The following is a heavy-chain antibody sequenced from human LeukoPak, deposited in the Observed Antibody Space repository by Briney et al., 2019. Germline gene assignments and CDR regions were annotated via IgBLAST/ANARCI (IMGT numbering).Heavy chain of an antibody. CDR2: ISAYNGNT. CDR3: ARDQYYDSKGWFDP. D-gene: IGHD3-22*01. Sequence: ASVKVSCKASGYTFTSYGISWVRQAPGQGLEWMGWISAYNGNTNYAQKLQGRVTLTTDTSTSTAYMELRSLRSDDTAVYYCARDQYYDSKGWFDPWGQGTLVTVSS. J-gene: IGHJ5*02. CDR1: GYTFTSYG. V-gene: IGHV1-18*01.